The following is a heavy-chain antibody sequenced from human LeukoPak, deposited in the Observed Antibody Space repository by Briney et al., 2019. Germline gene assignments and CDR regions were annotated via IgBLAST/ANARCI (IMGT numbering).Heavy chain of an antibody. CDR3: ARTPWGYFDWQPPYYFDY. V-gene: IGHV4-59*01. D-gene: IGHD3-9*01. CDR2: IYYSGST. Sequence: PSETLSLTCTVSGGSISSYYWSWIRQPPGKGLEWIGYIYYSGSTNYNPSLKSRVTISVDTSKNQFSLKLSSVTAADTAVYYCARTPWGYFDWQPPYYFDYWGQGTLVTLSS. J-gene: IGHJ4*02. CDR1: GGSISSYY.